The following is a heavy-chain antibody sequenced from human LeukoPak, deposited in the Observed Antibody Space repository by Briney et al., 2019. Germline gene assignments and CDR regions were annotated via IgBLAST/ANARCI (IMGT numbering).Heavy chain of an antibody. V-gene: IGHV3-7*01. J-gene: IGHJ4*02. CDR1: GFTFSSYW. Sequence: PGGSLRLSCAASGFTFSSYWMSWVRQAPGKGLEWVANIKQDGSEKYYVDSVKGRFTISRDNAKNSLYLQMNSLRAEDTAVYYCAREKTVLDTAPFDYWGQGTLVTVSS. D-gene: IGHD5-18*01. CDR3: AREKTVLDTAPFDY. CDR2: IKQDGSEK.